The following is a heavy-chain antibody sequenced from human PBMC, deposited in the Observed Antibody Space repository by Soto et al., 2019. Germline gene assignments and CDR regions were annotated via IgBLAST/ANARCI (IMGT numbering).Heavy chain of an antibody. Sequence: QVQLQESGPGLVKPSETLSLTCTVSGGSISSYYWCWIRQPPGKVLEWIGYIYYSGSTNYNPTLKSRVTISVDTSKNQCALKLSSVAAADTAVYYCARSKGFGDPFYFDYWGQGTLVTVSS. CDR1: GGSISSYY. CDR2: IYYSGST. CDR3: ARSKGFGDPFYFDY. V-gene: IGHV4-59*01. J-gene: IGHJ4*02. D-gene: IGHD3-10*01.